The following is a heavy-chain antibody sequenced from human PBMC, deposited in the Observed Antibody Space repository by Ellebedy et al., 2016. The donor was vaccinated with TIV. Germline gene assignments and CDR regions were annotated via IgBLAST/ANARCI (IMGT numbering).Heavy chain of an antibody. CDR1: GGSISSYY. Sequence: GSLRLSCTVSGGSISSYYWSWIRQPPGKGLEWIGYIYYSGSTNYNPSLKSRVTISVDTSKNQFSLKLSSVTAADTAVYFCVRGPGAASKEAFDVWGQGTLVTVSS. V-gene: IGHV4-59*12. D-gene: IGHD6-25*01. J-gene: IGHJ3*01. CDR3: VRGPGAASKEAFDV. CDR2: IYYSGST.